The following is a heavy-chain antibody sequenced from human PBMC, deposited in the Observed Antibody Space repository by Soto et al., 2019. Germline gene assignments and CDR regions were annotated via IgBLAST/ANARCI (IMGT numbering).Heavy chain of an antibody. CDR3: AVGRQAADAFDI. V-gene: IGHV1-18*01. CDR1: GYTFTSYG. D-gene: IGHD1-26*01. J-gene: IGHJ3*02. Sequence: QVPLVQSGAEVKKPGASVKVSCKASGYTFTSYGISWVRQAPGQGLEWMGWISAYNGNTNYAQKLQGRVTMTTDTSTSTAYRELRSMRSDDTAVYYCAVGRQAADAFDIWGQGTMVTVSS. CDR2: ISAYNGNT.